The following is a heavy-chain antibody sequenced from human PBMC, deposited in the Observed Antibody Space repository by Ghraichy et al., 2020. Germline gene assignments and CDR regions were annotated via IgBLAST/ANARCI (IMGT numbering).Heavy chain of an antibody. D-gene: IGHD2-21*01. J-gene: IGHJ6*02. V-gene: IGHV3-48*02. CDR3: ARGSRVVRFYYYDGMDI. CDR2: ITSSSRTI. Sequence: LSLTCAASGFTLSSYSMNWVRQAPGKGLEWLSYITSSSRTISYADSVKGRFTISRDNGQNSLYLQMHSLRDEDTAVYYCARGSRVVRFYYYDGMDIWGQGTTVTVSS. CDR1: GFTLSSYS.